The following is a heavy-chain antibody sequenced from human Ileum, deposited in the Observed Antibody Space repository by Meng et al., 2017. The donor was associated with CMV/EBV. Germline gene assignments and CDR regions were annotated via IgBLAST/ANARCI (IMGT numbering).Heavy chain of an antibody. CDR2: IRYDGSNK. D-gene: IGHD4/OR15-4a*01. V-gene: IGHV3-30*02. J-gene: IGHJ6*02. CDR3: AKDFVDMVVTRGYYYGMDV. CDR1: GFTFSSYG. Sequence: GESLKISCAASGFTFSSYGMHWVRPAPGKGLEWVAVIRYDGSNKYYADSVKGRFTIYRDNSKNTLYLQMNSLRAEDTAVYYCAKDFVDMVVTRGYYYGMDVWGQGTMVTVSS.